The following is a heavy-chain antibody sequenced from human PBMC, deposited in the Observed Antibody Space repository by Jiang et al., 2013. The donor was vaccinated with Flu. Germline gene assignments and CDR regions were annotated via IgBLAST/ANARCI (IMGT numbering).Heavy chain of an antibody. CDR3: ARDTSAADTFWWFDP. J-gene: IGHJ5*02. Sequence: SCKTSGGTFNSFAFSWVRQAPGQGLEWMAIINPSNGGTNYAQKFQGRVTLTRDTSTSTVYMELSSLRSEDTAVYYCARDTSAADTFWWFDPWGQGTLVTVSS. CDR1: GGTFNSFA. CDR2: INPSNGGT. V-gene: IGHV1-46*02. D-gene: IGHD6-13*01.